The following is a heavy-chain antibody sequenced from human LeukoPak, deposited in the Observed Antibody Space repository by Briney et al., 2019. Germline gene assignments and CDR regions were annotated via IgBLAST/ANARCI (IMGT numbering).Heavy chain of an antibody. CDR3: ARVGGNSFYYYYMDV. Sequence: GESLKISXKGSGYSFTNYWIGWVRQMPGKGLEWMGIIYPGDSDTRYSPSFQGQVTISADKSISTAYLQWSSLKASDTAMYYCARVGGNSFYYYYMDVWGKGTTVTVSS. CDR2: IYPGDSDT. J-gene: IGHJ6*03. V-gene: IGHV5-51*03. CDR1: GYSFTNYW. D-gene: IGHD4-23*01.